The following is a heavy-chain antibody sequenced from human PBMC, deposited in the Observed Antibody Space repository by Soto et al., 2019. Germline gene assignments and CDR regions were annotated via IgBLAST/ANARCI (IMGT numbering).Heavy chain of an antibody. Sequence: EVHLLESGGGLVQPGGSLRLSCTASGFTFSSYAMTWVRQAPGRGLEGVSGITASGGRTYYADSVKGRFTISRDNSKSLLYLQMTRRLAEDTPVYYCATDTRYSHYVRSSHTWAQATLVTVSS. D-gene: IGHD4-4*01. CDR3: ATDTRYSHYVRSSHT. CDR1: GFTFSSYA. V-gene: IGHV3-23*01. CDR2: ITASGGRT. J-gene: IGHJ5*02.